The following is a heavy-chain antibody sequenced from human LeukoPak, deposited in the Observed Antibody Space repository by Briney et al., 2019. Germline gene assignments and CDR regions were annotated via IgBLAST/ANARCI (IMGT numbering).Heavy chain of an antibody. CDR3: ARDPTSSGYADY. J-gene: IGHJ4*02. D-gene: IGHD3-3*01. Sequence: GGSLRLSCAASGFTFSSYAMHWVRQAPGKGLEWVAVISYDGSNKYYADSVKGRFTISRDNSKNTLYLQMNSLRAEDTAVYYCARDPTSSGYADYWGQGTLVTVSS. CDR1: GFTFSSYA. V-gene: IGHV3-30-3*01. CDR2: ISYDGSNK.